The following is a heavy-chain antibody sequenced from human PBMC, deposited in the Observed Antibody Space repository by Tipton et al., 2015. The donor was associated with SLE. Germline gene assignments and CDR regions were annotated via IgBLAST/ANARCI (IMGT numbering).Heavy chain of an antibody. CDR2: IYFDGSST. V-gene: IGHV3-74*01. CDR3: AKAYYSTYGYFVDY. D-gene: IGHD4-11*01. Sequence: SLRLSCAASGFTFSSYWMHWVRQAPGKGLVWVSRIYFDGSSTNYADSVKGRFIISRDNAKSTLYLQMNSLRAEDTALYYCAKAYYSTYGYFVDYWGQGTLVSVSS. CDR1: GFTFSSYW. J-gene: IGHJ4*02.